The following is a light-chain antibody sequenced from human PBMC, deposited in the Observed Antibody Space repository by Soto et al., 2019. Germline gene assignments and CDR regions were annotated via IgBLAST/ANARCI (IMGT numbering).Light chain of an antibody. CDR3: SSYTSFKTLV. V-gene: IGLV2-14*01. CDR1: SSDVGGYKY. CDR2: DVT. J-gene: IGLJ1*01. Sequence: QSALTQPASVSESPGQSITISCTGSSSDVGGYKYVSWYQQHPGKAPKLLIYDVTNRPSGVSNRFSGSKSGYTASLTISGLQSENEADYYCSSYTSFKTLVFGTETKVTVL.